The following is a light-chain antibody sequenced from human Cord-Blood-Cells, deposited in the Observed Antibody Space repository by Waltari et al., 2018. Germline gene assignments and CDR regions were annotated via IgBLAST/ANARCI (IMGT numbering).Light chain of an antibody. CDR1: QSVSSN. V-gene: IGKV3-15*01. Sequence: EIVMTQSPVTLPVSPGARATLSCRASQSVSSNLAWYQQKPGQAPRLLIYGASTRATGIPARCSGSGSVTEFTLTISSLQSEDFAVYYCQQYNNWPPYSFGQGTKLEIK. CDR2: GAS. J-gene: IGKJ2*03. CDR3: QQYNNWPPYS.